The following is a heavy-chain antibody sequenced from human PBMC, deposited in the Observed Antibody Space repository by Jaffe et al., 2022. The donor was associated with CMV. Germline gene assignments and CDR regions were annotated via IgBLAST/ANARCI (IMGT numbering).Heavy chain of an antibody. V-gene: IGHV6-1*01. D-gene: IGHD6-19*01. Sequence: QVQLQQSGPGLVKPSQTLSLTCAISGDSVSSNSAAWNWIRQSPSRGLEWLGRTYYRSKWYNDYAVSVKSRITINPDTSKNQFSLQLNSVTPEDTAVYYCARTALEGQWLEYYYMDVWGKGTTVTVSS. J-gene: IGHJ6*03. CDR3: ARTALEGQWLEYYYMDV. CDR2: TYYRSKWYN. CDR1: GDSVSSNSAA.